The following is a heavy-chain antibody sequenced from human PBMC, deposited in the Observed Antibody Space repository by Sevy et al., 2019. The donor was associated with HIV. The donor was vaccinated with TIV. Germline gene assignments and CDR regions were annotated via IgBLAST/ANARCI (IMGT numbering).Heavy chain of an antibody. CDR3: AKVKGGSWYYYYYYMDV. CDR1: GFTFSSYA. Sequence: GGSLRLSCAASGFTFSSYAMSWVRQAPGKGLEWVSAISGSGGSTYYADSVKGRFTISRDNSKNTLYLQMNSLRAEDTAVYYCAKVKGGSWYYYYYYMDVWGKRTTVTVSS. D-gene: IGHD6-13*01. CDR2: ISGSGGST. J-gene: IGHJ6*03. V-gene: IGHV3-23*01.